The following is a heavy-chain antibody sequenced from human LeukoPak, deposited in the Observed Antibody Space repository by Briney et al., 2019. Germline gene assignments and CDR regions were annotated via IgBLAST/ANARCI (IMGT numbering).Heavy chain of an antibody. Sequence: GGSLRLSCGASGFTFSSYWMHWVRQAPGKGLVWVSRINSDGSSTSYADSVQGRFTISRDNAKNSLYLQMNSLRAEDTAVYYCARTRFGEFYFDYWGQGTLVTVSS. CDR2: INSDGSST. D-gene: IGHD3-10*01. J-gene: IGHJ4*02. V-gene: IGHV3-74*01. CDR3: ARTRFGEFYFDY. CDR1: GFTFSSYW.